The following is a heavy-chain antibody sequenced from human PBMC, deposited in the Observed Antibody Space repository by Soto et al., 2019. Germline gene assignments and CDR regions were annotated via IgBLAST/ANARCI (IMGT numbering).Heavy chain of an antibody. Sequence: QVQLVESGGGVVQPGRSLRLTCAASGFIFSGSGMHWVRQAPGKGLEWVALVSNDGIRKYYGDSVKGRFTISRDIAENTLYLQMNGLRAEATAVYYWARWVVGSMYDNSVKYDSWGQGTLVTFSS. CDR1: GFIFSGSG. D-gene: IGHD3-22*01. V-gene: IGHV3-30*03. CDR2: VSNDGIRK. J-gene: IGHJ5*01. CDR3: ARWVVGSMYDNSVKYDS.